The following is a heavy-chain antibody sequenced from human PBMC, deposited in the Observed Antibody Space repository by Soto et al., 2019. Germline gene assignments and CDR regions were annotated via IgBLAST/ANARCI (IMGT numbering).Heavy chain of an antibody. J-gene: IGHJ4*02. CDR1: GFTFSSYG. CDR3: ARAGVVAATLPDY. D-gene: IGHD2-15*01. CDR2: IWYDGSNK. Sequence: QVQLVESGGGVVQPGRSLRLSCAASGFTFSSYGMHWVRQAPGKGLEWVAVIWYDGSNKYYADSVKGRFTISRDNSKNTLYLQMHSLRAEDTAVYYCARAGVVAATLPDYWGQGTLVTVSS. V-gene: IGHV3-33*01.